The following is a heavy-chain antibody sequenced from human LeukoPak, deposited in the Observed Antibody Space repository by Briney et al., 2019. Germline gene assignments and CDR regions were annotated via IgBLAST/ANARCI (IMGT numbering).Heavy chain of an antibody. CDR2: IYSPGT. V-gene: IGHV4-61*02. CDR3: ARGIGTSYESSRDAFDI. CDR1: AGSINSDDYY. Sequence: SQTLSLTCTVSAGSINSDDYYWSWIRQPAGKGLEWIGRIYSPGTNYNYNPSLKSRVTISIDTSKNQFSLKLTSVTAGDTAVYYCARGIGTSYESSRDAFDIWGQGTMVTVSS. D-gene: IGHD3-22*01. J-gene: IGHJ3*02.